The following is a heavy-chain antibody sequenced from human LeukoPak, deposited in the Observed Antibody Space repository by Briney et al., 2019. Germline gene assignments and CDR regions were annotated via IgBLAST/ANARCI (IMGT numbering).Heavy chain of an antibody. CDR3: ARGRDLFDS. J-gene: IGHJ4*02. Sequence: GGSLRLSCAASGFTFSTYSMNWVRQAPGKGLEWISYITSSSSTIYYADSVKGRFTISRDNAKNSLYLQMNSLRAEDTAVYYCARGRDLFDSWGQGTLVTVSS. V-gene: IGHV3-48*04. CDR2: ITSSSSTI. CDR1: GFTFSTYS.